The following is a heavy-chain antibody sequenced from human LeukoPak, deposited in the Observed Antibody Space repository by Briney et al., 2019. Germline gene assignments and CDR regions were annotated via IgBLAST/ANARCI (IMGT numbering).Heavy chain of an antibody. D-gene: IGHD2-2*01. J-gene: IGHJ4*02. V-gene: IGHV4-34*01. CDR3: ARGFPYYCSSTSCYYFDY. CDR2: INHNGST. CDR1: GGSFSGYY. Sequence: SETLSLTCAVYGGSFSGYYWSWIRQPPGKGLEWIGEINHNGSTNYNPSLKSRVTISVDTSKNQFSLKLSSVTAADTAVYYCARGFPYYCSSTSCYYFDYWGQGTLVAVSS.